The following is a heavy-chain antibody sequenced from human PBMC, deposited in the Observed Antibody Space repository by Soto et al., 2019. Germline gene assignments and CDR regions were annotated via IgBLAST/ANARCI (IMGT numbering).Heavy chain of an antibody. D-gene: IGHD6-19*01. J-gene: IGHJ4*02. CDR2: ISSDGRSK. V-gene: IGHV3-30*18. CDR3: AKDSDTSGPFDY. Sequence: PGGSLRLSCAASGFTFSSCGMHWVRQAPGKGLEWVAVISSDGRSKYYADSVKGRLTISRDNSENTLYLQMNSLRDEDTAVYYCAKDSDTSGPFDYWGQGTLVTSPQ. CDR1: GFTFSSCG.